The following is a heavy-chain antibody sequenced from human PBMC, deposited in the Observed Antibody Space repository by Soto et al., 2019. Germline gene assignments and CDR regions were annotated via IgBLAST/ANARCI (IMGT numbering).Heavy chain of an antibody. D-gene: IGHD3-10*01. Sequence: ASVKVSCQAPGYTFTGYYLHWVRQAPGQGLDWMGWINPNSGGTNYAQKFQGRVTMTRDTSISTAYMELSRLRSDETAVYYCARAFRHDAFDIWGQGTMVTVSS. J-gene: IGHJ3*02. CDR1: GYTFTGYY. CDR3: ARAFRHDAFDI. V-gene: IGHV1-2*02. CDR2: INPNSGGT.